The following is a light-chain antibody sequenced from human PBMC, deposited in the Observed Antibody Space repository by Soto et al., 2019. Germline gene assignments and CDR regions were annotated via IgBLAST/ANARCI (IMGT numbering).Light chain of an antibody. V-gene: IGLV1-51*01. CDR2: DIH. CDR3: GTWDSSLSAFV. CDR1: SSNIGNHY. Sequence: QSVLTQPPSVSAAPGQKVTISCSGTSSNIGNHYVSWYQQLPGTAPKLLIYDIHKRPSGIPDRFSGSKSDTSATLGITGLQTGDEADYYCGTWDSSLSAFVFGTGTQLTVL. J-gene: IGLJ1*01.